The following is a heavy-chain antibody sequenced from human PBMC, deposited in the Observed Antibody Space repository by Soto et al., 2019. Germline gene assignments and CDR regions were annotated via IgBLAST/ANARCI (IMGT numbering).Heavy chain of an antibody. Sequence: RSLTCTVSGGSISSGGHYWSWIRQHPGKGLEWIGYIYYSGSTYYNPSLKSRVTISVDTSKNQFSLRLSSVTAADTAVYYCARGGLVVTPLVGAFDIWGQGTMVTVSS. J-gene: IGHJ3*02. CDR3: ARGGLVVTPLVGAFDI. D-gene: IGHD2-21*02. V-gene: IGHV4-31*03. CDR1: GGSISSGGHY. CDR2: IYYSGST.